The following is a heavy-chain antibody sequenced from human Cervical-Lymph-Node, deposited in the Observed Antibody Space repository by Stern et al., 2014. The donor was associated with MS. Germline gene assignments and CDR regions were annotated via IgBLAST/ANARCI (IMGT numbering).Heavy chain of an antibody. Sequence: VQLVQSGGDLVKPGGSLRLSCAVSGYTFTNAWMHLVRQAPGKGPEWVGRIKSAADGGTTDYGGPVKGRFTISRDDSKNTLFLQMMGLKIEDTALYYCASAIDFWSGYNASGYWGQGTLVTVSS. J-gene: IGHJ4*02. CDR2: IKSAADGGTT. CDR1: GYTFTNAW. CDR3: ASAIDFWSGYNASGY. V-gene: IGHV3-15*01. D-gene: IGHD3-3*01.